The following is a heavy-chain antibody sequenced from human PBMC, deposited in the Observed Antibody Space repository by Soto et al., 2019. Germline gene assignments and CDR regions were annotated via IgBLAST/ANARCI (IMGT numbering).Heavy chain of an antibody. J-gene: IGHJ6*03. CDR3: ARSGLELFSNTYYYYMDV. D-gene: IGHD1-7*01. V-gene: IGHV4-59*01. Sequence: QVQLLESGPGLVKPSETLPLTCSVSGGSISNAFWSWLRQSPGKGLEWIGYIFYRASTLYNPSLSGRVFIALDTSKNQFSLSLSSVTAADTAVYYCARSGLELFSNTYYYYMDVWGKGTTVIVSS. CDR1: GGSISNAF. CDR2: IFYRAST.